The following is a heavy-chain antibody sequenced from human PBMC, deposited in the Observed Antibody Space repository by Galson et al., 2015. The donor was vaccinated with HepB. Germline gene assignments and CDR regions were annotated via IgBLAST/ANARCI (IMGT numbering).Heavy chain of an antibody. J-gene: IGHJ2*01. CDR1: GGSISSYY. CDR3: ARDYGDPHWYFDL. V-gene: IGHV4-59*01. Sequence: ETLSLTCTVSGGSISSYYRSWIRQPPGKGLEWIEYIYYSGSTNYNPSLKSRVTISVDTSKNQFSLKLSSVTAADTAVYYCARDYGDPHWYFDLWGRGTLVTVSS. CDR2: IYYSGST. D-gene: IGHD4-17*01.